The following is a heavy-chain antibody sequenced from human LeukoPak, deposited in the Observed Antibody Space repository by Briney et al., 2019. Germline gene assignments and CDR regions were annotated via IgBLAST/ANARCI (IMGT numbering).Heavy chain of an antibody. CDR3: ARDSTDWVAQHFDP. J-gene: IGHJ5*02. CDR2: IDYRGIT. Sequence: SETLSLTCTVSGCSMRSYYWSWIRQPPGKGLEWIGYIDYRGITTYNPDLKSRVTISIDTSKSQFSLQLTSVTAADTALYYCARDSTDWVAQHFDPWGQGIQVTVSS. CDR1: GCSMRSYY. V-gene: IGHV4-59*01. D-gene: IGHD3-9*01.